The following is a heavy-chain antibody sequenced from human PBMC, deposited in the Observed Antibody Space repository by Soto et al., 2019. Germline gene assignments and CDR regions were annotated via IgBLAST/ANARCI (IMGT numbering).Heavy chain of an antibody. J-gene: IGHJ5*02. CDR1: GGSISSYY. CDR2: IYYSGST. D-gene: IGHD3-10*01. Sequence: SETLSLTCTVSGGSISSYYWSWIRQPPGKGLEWIGYIYYSGSTNYNPSLKSRVTISVDTSKNQFSLKLSSVTAADTAVYYCARAGRPQGPYNWFGPWGQGTLVTVSS. V-gene: IGHV4-59*01. CDR3: ARAGRPQGPYNWFGP.